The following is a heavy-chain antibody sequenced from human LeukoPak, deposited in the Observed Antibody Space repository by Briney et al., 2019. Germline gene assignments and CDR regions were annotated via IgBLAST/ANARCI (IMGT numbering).Heavy chain of an antibody. CDR1: GYTFTGYD. J-gene: IGHJ4*02. CDR3: ARIPSSGYYYGDYFDY. V-gene: IGHV1-8*03. D-gene: IGHD3-22*01. CDR2: MNPNSGNT. Sequence: ASVKVSCKASGYTFTGYDINWVRQATGHGLEWMGWMNPNSGNTGYAQKFQGRVTITRNTSISTAYMELSSLRPEDTAVYYCARIPSSGYYYGDYFDYWGQGTLVTVSS.